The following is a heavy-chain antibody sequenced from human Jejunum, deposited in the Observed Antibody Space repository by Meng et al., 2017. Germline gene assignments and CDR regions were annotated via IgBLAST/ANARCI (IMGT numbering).Heavy chain of an antibody. Sequence: QLGVQEWGEGRLKPSESRARTCAVDGGSFSDDHWTLIRQPPGKGLEWIGEINHSGSTHYRPYLESRLSISADSSQNQLSLRLNSVTAADTAVYSCVYSNYRSDYWGQGTLVTVSS. J-gene: IGHJ4*02. V-gene: IGHV4-34*01. D-gene: IGHD4-11*01. CDR1: GGSFSDDH. CDR2: INHSGST. CDR3: VYSNYRSDY.